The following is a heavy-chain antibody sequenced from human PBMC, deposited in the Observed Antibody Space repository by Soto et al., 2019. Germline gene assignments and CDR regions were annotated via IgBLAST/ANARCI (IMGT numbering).Heavy chain of an antibody. J-gene: IGHJ3*02. Sequence: QVQLVQSGAEVKKPGASVKVSCKASGYTFTSYGISWVRQAPGQGLEWMGWISAYNGNTNYAQKLQGRVTMTTDSTTRTAYMELRSLRSDDTAVCYCAREAVFTMPHAFDIWGQWTMVTVSS. CDR1: GYTFTSYG. CDR3: AREAVFTMPHAFDI. CDR2: ISAYNGNT. V-gene: IGHV1-18*01. D-gene: IGHD3-10*01.